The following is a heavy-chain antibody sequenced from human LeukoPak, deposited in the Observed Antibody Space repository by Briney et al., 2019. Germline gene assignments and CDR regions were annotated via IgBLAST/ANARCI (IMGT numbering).Heavy chain of an antibody. V-gene: IGHV4-59*01. CDR2: IFYTGST. D-gene: IGHD6-6*01. CDR1: GVSISGNY. Sequence: SETLSLTCTVSGVSISGNYWSWIRQPPGKGLEWIGYIFYTGSTNYNPSLKSRVTILLDTSKNQFSLKLSSVSAADTAVYYCARVVSLGYSDYWGQGTLVTVSS. J-gene: IGHJ4*02. CDR3: ARVVSLGYSDY.